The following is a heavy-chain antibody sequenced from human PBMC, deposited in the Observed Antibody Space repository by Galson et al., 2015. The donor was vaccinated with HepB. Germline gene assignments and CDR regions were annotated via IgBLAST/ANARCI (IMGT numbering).Heavy chain of an antibody. Sequence: SVKVSCKASGYTFTRYYMHWVRQAPGQGLEWMGIINPSGGSTSYAQKFQGRVTMTRDTSTSTVYMELSSLRSEDTAVYYCARDSRIVGANDAFDIWGQETMVTVSS. J-gene: IGHJ3*02. V-gene: IGHV1-46*01. CDR3: ARDSRIVGANDAFDI. CDR1: GYTFTRYY. CDR2: INPSGGST. D-gene: IGHD1-26*01.